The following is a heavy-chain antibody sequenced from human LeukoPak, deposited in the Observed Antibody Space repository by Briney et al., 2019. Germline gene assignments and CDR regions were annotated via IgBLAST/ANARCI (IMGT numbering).Heavy chain of an antibody. CDR3: ARSYGSGSYYNVWYYGMGA. CDR1: VGTFTSYA. D-gene: IGHD3-10*01. J-gene: IGHJ6*01. Sequence: ASVKVSRKPSVGTFTSYALSWVRQAPGQGLEWMGRIILFLGIANYAQKCQGRVTITADKSTRTAYMELSSLRSEDTAVYYCARSYGSGSYYNVWYYGMGACGERNTVTVSS. V-gene: IGHV1-69*04. CDR2: IILFLGIA.